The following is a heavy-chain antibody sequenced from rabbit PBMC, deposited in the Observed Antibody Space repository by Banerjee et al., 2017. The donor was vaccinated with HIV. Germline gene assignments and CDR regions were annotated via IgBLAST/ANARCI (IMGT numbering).Heavy chain of an antibody. Sequence: QSLEESGGDLVKPGASLTLTCTASGVSFSSDQYMCWVRQAPGKGLEWIACIEGGGSAFTYFASWAKGRFTISKTSSTTVTLQMTSLTAADTATYFCARDNGSGDYIDVYFDLWGQGTLVTVS. J-gene: IGHJ4*01. V-gene: IGHV1S40*01. CDR2: IEGGGSAFT. CDR3: ARDNGSGDYIDVYFDL. D-gene: IGHD1-1*01. CDR1: GVSFSSDQY.